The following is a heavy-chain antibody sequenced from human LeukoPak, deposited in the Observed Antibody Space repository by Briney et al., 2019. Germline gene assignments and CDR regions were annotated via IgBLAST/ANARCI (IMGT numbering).Heavy chain of an antibody. CDR2: ISGSGGST. D-gene: IGHD5-12*01. J-gene: IGHJ4*02. CDR3: AKLGMVATGRSVDY. Sequence: GGSLRLSCAASGFTFSSYAMSWVRQAPGKGLEWVSAISGSGGSTYYADSVKGRFTISRDNSKNTLYLQMNSLRAEDTAVYYCAKLGMVATGRSVDYWGQGTLVTVSS. CDR1: GFTFSSYA. V-gene: IGHV3-23*01.